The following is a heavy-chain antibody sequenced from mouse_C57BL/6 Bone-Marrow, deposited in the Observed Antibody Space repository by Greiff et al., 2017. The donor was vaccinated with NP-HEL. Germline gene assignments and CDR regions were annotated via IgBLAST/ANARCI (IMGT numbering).Heavy chain of an antibody. CDR3: ARCYYGVYAMDY. CDR1: GYTFTSYW. CDR2: IYPSDSET. V-gene: IGHV1-61*01. D-gene: IGHD1-1*01. Sequence: VQLQQPGAELVRPGSSVKLSCKASGYTFTSYWMDWVKQRPGQGLEWIGNIYPSDSETHYNQKFKDKATLTVDKSSSTAYMQLSSLTSEDSAVYYCARCYYGVYAMDYWGQGTSVTVSS. J-gene: IGHJ4*01.